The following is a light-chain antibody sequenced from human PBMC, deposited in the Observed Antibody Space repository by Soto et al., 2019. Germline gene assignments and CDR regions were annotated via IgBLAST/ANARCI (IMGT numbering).Light chain of an antibody. Sequence: EIVLTQSPGTPSLSPGERATLSCRASQSVSRNYLAWYQQKPGQAPRLLIYGTSSRATGIPDRFTGSGSGTEFTLTISSLQSEDFAVYYCQQYNNWPETFGQGTRLENK. CDR1: QSVSRN. J-gene: IGKJ5*01. V-gene: IGKV3D-15*01. CDR2: GTS. CDR3: QQYNNWPET.